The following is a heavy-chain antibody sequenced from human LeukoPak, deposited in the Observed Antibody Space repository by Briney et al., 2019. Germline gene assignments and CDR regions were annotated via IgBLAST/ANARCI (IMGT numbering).Heavy chain of an antibody. CDR3: AKDGRLYYDSGVDHFDY. Sequence: PGGSLRLSCAASGFTFSSYDMHWVRQAPGKGLEWVALISNDGSNKYYTDSVKGRFTISRDNSKNTLYLQMNSLRAEDTAVYYCAKDGRLYYDSGVDHFDYWGGGTGVSVSS. D-gene: IGHD3-22*01. J-gene: IGHJ4*02. CDR2: ISNDGSNK. V-gene: IGHV3-30*18. CDR1: GFTFSSYD.